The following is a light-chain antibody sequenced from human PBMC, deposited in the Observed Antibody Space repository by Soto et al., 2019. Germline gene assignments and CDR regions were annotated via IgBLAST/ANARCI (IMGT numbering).Light chain of an antibody. CDR3: QQLKAWT. V-gene: IGKV1-9*01. J-gene: IGKJ1*01. CDR1: QGISSY. Sequence: DIQLTQSPSFLSASVGDRVTITCRASQGISSYLAWYQQKSGKAPILLIYAASTLQSGVPSRFSGSGSGTEFTLTISSLQPEDFATYYCQQLKAWTFGQGTKVDIK. CDR2: AAS.